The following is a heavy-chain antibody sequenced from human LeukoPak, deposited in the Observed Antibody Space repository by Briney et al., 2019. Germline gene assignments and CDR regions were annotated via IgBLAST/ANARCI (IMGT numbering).Heavy chain of an antibody. V-gene: IGHV3-23*01. D-gene: IGHD2-21*01. CDR1: GFSFCSHP. Sequence: GGSLRLSCAASGFSFCSHPMNWVRQAPGKGLEGVSGITGSGDYTYYIDSVQGRFTISRDNSKNMLFLQMNSLRAEDTAVYYCARGVMAARLYYFDYWGRGNLVTVSS. J-gene: IGHJ4*02. CDR2: ITGSGDYT. CDR3: ARGVMAARLYYFDY.